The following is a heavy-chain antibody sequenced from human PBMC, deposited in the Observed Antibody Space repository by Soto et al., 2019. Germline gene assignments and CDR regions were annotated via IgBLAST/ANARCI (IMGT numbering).Heavy chain of an antibody. J-gene: IGHJ6*02. V-gene: IGHV1-69*13. D-gene: IGHD6-13*01. CDR2: IIPIFGTA. CDR1: GGTFSIYA. CDR3: ARDSPGIAAAGTYYYYGMDV. Sequence: GASLKVSCKASGGTFSIYAISWVRQAPGQGLEWMGGIIPIFGTANYAQKFQGRVTITADESTSTAYMELSSLRSEDTAVYYCARDSPGIAAAGTYYYYGMDVWGQGTTVTVSS.